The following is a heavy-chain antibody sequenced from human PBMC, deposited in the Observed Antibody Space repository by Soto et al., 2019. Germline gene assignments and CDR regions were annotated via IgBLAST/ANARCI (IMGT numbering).Heavy chain of an antibody. J-gene: IGHJ6*02. CDR3: ARVTGRYYYGMDV. CDR2: INHSGST. CDR1: GGSFSGYY. V-gene: IGHV4-34*01. Sequence: QVQLQQWGAGLLKPSETLSLTCAVYGGSFSGYYWSWIRQPPGKGLEWIGEINHSGSTNYNPSLKSRVTISVDTSKNPFSLKLSSVTAADTAVYSCARVTGRYYYGMDVWGQGTTVTVSS.